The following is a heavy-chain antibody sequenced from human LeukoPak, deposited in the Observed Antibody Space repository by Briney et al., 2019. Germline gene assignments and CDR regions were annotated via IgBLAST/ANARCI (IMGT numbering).Heavy chain of an antibody. CDR1: GFTFSDYY. V-gene: IGHV3-11*01. CDR3: ARVAAAGYNWFDP. D-gene: IGHD6-13*01. CDR2: ISSSGSTI. Sequence: GGSLRLSCAASGFTFSDYYISWIRQAPGKGLEWVSYISSSGSTIYYADSVKGRFTISRDNAKNSLYLQMNSLRAEDTAVYYCARVAAAGYNWFDPWGQGNLVTVSS. J-gene: IGHJ5*02.